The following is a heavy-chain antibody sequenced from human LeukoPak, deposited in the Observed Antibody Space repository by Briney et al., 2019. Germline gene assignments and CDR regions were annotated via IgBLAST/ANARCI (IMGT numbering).Heavy chain of an antibody. J-gene: IGHJ4*02. CDR1: GFTFSDHY. CDR3: AREWDSGSYYLGYFDY. Sequence: GGSLRLPCAASGFTFSDHYMDWVRQAPGKGLEWVGRIRNKANSHTTEYAAPVKGRFTISRDDSKNSLYLQMNCLKCEDTAVYYCAREWDSGSYYLGYFDYWGQGTLVTVSS. CDR2: IRNKANSHTT. V-gene: IGHV3-72*01. D-gene: IGHD1-26*01.